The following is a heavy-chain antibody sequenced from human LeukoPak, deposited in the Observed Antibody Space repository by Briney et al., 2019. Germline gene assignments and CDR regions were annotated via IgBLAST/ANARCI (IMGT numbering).Heavy chain of an antibody. V-gene: IGHV3-21*01. CDR3: ARGGYSGYDSDYYGMDV. CDR2: ISSSSYI. Sequence: GGSLRLSCAASGFTFGSYSMNWVRQAPGKGLEWVSSISSSSYIYYADSVKGRFTISRDNAKNSLYLQMNSLRAEDTAVYYCARGGYSGYDSDYYGMDVWGQGTTVTVSS. D-gene: IGHD5-12*01. J-gene: IGHJ6*02. CDR1: GFTFGSYS.